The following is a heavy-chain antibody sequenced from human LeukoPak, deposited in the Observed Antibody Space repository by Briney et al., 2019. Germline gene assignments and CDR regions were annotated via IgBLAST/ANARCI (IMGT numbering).Heavy chain of an antibody. Sequence: GGSLRLSCAASGFTFSSNYMSWVRQAPGKGLEWGSVIYSGGSTYYSDSVKGRFTISRDNSKNTLYLQMNSLRAEDTAVYYCARDYGDYEGDAFDIWGQGTMVTVSS. J-gene: IGHJ3*02. D-gene: IGHD4-17*01. V-gene: IGHV3-53*01. CDR3: ARDYGDYEGDAFDI. CDR2: IYSGGST. CDR1: GFTFSSNY.